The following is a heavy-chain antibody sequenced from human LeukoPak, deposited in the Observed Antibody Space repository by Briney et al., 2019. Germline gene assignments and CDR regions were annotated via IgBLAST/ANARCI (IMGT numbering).Heavy chain of an antibody. V-gene: IGHV3-9*01. CDR2: ISWNSGSI. CDR1: GFTFDDYA. J-gene: IGHJ6*03. CDR3: ARGRSPYYYYYYMDV. Sequence: GGSLRLSCAASGFTFDDYAMHWVRQAPGKGLEWVSGISWNSGSIGYADPVKGRFTISRDNAKNSLYLQMNSLRAEDTALYYCARGRSPYYYYYYMDVWGKGTTVTVSS.